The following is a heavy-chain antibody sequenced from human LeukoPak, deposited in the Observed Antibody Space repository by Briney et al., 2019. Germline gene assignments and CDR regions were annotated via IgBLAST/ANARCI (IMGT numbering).Heavy chain of an antibody. V-gene: IGHV4-39*01. J-gene: IGHJ5*02. CDR1: GGSISSSNYY. CDR3: ARQAVATALAWFDP. D-gene: IGHD6-19*01. Sequence: PSETLSLTCTVSGGSISSSNYYWGWIRQPPGKGLEWIASIYYTGSTFYNPSLKSRVTISVDTSKNQFSLRLGSVTAADTAVYYCARQAVATALAWFDPWGQGSLVTVSS. CDR2: IYYTGST.